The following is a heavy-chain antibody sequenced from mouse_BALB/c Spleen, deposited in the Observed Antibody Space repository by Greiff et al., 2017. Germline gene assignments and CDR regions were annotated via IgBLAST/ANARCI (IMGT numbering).Heavy chain of an antibody. CDR1: GFSLTSYG. Sequence: QVQLKESGPGLVQPSQSLSITCTVSGFSLTSYGVHWVRQSPGKGLEWLGVIWSGGSTDYNAAFISRLSISKDNSKSQVFLKMNSLQANDTAIYYCARNGYYYWYFDVWGAGTTVTVSS. J-gene: IGHJ1*01. V-gene: IGHV2-2*02. CDR2: IWSGGST. D-gene: IGHD2-3*01. CDR3: ARNGYYYWYFDV.